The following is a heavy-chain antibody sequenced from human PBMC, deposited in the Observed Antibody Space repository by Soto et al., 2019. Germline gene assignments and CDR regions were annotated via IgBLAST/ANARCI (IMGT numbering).Heavy chain of an antibody. CDR3: ARVVDGVSGVDY. D-gene: IGHD2-2*01. V-gene: IGHV3-48*02. CDR1: GFTFSNYN. J-gene: IGHJ4*02. Sequence: WSLIVSFSKSGFTFSNYNMNWVRQAPGKGLEWLSYITSSSTTIFYADSVKGRFTISRDNAKNSLYLQMNSLRNEDTAVYYGARVVDGVSGVDYWGQGTLVTVSS. CDR2: ITSSSTTI.